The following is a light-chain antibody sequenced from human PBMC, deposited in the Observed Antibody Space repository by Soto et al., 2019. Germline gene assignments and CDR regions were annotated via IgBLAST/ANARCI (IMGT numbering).Light chain of an antibody. CDR3: ACWDDSLNAPV. Sequence: QSVLTQPPSASGTPGQRVTISCSGSSSNIGRNTVNWYQQLPGTAPKLLIYSNNQRPSGVPDRFSGSKSGTSGSLAISGLQSEDEADYYCACWDDSLNAPVFGGGTKLTVL. J-gene: IGLJ2*01. CDR2: SNN. V-gene: IGLV1-44*01. CDR1: SSNIGRNT.